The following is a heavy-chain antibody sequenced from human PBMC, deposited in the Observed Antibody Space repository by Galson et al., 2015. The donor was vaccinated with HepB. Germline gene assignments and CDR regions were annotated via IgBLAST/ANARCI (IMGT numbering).Heavy chain of an antibody. V-gene: IGHV3-23*01. CDR2: ISGSGSST. Sequence: SLRLSCAASGFTFNYYAMNWVRQAPGKGLEWVASISGSGSSTYYADSVKGRFTISRDNSLDTVDLQMDSLRVDDTAVYYCAKDYLPYYDRWGSYSDLYYFDYWGQGTLVTVSS. CDR1: GFTFNYYA. J-gene: IGHJ4*02. D-gene: IGHD3-22*01. CDR3: AKDYLPYYDRWGSYSDLYYFDY.